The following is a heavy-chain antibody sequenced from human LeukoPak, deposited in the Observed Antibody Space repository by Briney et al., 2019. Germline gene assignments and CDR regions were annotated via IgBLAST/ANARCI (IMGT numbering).Heavy chain of an antibody. Sequence: PSETLSLTCTVSGGSISSGYYWGWIRQPPGKGLELIGSIYHSGSTYYNPSLKSRVTISVDTSKNQFSLKLSSVTAADTAVYYCAVNVDISAFDIWDQGTMVTVSS. V-gene: IGHV4-38-2*02. CDR2: IYHSGST. CDR1: GGSISSGYY. J-gene: IGHJ3*02. D-gene: IGHD5-12*01. CDR3: AVNVDISAFDI.